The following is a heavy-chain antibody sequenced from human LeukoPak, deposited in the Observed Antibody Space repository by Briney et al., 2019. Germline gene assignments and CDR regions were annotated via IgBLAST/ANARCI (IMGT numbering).Heavy chain of an antibody. CDR1: GFSFSSYS. CDR3: ARGDSGYSHYFDY. Sequence: SGGSLRLSCAASGFSFSSYSMNWVRQAPGKGLEWISYIHSSSSAIYYADSVRGRFTISRDDAKKSLYLQMNSLRAEDTAVYYCARGDSGYSHYFDYWGQGTLVTVSS. D-gene: IGHD5-12*01. J-gene: IGHJ4*02. CDR2: IHSSSSAI. V-gene: IGHV3-48*04.